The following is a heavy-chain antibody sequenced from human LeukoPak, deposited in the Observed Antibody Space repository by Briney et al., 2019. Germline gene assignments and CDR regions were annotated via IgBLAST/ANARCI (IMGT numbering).Heavy chain of an antibody. CDR3: AREGGSYSYFYYMDV. D-gene: IGHD1-26*01. J-gene: IGHJ6*03. V-gene: IGHV1-18*01. CDR1: GGTFSSYA. CDR2: ISPYNGNT. Sequence: GASVKVSCKASGGTFSSYAISWVRQAPGQGLEWMGWISPYNGNTNYAQKLQGRVTMTTDTSTSTAYVELRSLRSDDTAVYYCAREGGSYSYFYYMDVWGKGTTVTVSS.